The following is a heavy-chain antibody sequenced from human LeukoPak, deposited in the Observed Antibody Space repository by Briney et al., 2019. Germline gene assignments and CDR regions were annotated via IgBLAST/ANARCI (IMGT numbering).Heavy chain of an antibody. J-gene: IGHJ4*02. Sequence: PGGSLRLSCAASEFTFSDYYMSWVRQAPGKGLEWVSVIYSGGSTYYADSVKGRFTISRDNSKNTLYLQMNSLRAEDTAVYYCARDRQLGLFDYWGQGTLVTVSS. D-gene: IGHD6-13*01. V-gene: IGHV3-53*01. CDR2: IYSGGST. CDR1: EFTFSDYY. CDR3: ARDRQLGLFDY.